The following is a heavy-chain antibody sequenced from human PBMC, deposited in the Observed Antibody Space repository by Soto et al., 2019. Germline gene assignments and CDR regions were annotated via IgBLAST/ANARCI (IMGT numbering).Heavy chain of an antibody. Sequence: GASVKVSCKAPGGTFSRYTINWVRQAPGQGLEWMGWISAKIGNTNFIRKLQGRLTMTTDTSTRTAYMELRSLRSDDTAVYYCARDCSSTSCYYYYYGMDVWGQGTTVTVSS. J-gene: IGHJ6*02. CDR3: ARDCSSTSCYYYYYGMDV. D-gene: IGHD2-2*01. V-gene: IGHV1-18*04. CDR2: ISAKIGNT. CDR1: GGTFSRYT.